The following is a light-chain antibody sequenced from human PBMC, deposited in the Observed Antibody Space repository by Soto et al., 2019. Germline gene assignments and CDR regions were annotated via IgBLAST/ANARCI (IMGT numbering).Light chain of an antibody. V-gene: IGLV2-8*01. Sequence: QSALTQPPSASGSPGQSVTISCTGTSSDVGDYNYVSWYQQHPGKAPKLMTYEVSKRPSGVPDRFSGSKSGNTASLTVSGLQAEDEADYYCSSYAGSNNLVFGTGTKVTV. CDR1: SSDVGDYNY. J-gene: IGLJ1*01. CDR2: EVS. CDR3: SSYAGSNNLV.